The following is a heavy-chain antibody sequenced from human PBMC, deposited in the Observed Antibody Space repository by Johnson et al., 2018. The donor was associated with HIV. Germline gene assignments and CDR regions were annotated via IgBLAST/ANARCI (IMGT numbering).Heavy chain of an antibody. D-gene: IGHD4-23*01. J-gene: IGHJ3*02. Sequence: QVQLVESGGGVVQPGRSLRLSCAASGFTFSSYAMHWVRQAPGKGLEWVAVISYDGSNKYYADSVKGRFTISRDNSKNTLYLQMNSLRAEDTAVYYCARGYGGNYDAFEIWGQGTMVTVSS. CDR2: ISYDGSNK. CDR3: ARGYGGNYDAFEI. CDR1: GFTFSSYA. V-gene: IGHV3-30*04.